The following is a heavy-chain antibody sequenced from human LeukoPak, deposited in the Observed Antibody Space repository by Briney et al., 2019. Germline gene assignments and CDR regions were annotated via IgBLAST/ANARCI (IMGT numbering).Heavy chain of an antibody. J-gene: IGHJ4*02. CDR3: ASVFLRYGGYVLGGSESPAH. CDR1: GFTFSNAW. Sequence: GGSLRLSCAASGFTFSNAWMSWVRQAPGKGLEWVGRIKSKTDGGTTDYAAPVKGRFTISRDDSKNTLYLQMNSLRAEDTAVYYCASVFLRYGGYVLGGSESPAHWGQGTLVTVSS. D-gene: IGHD5-12*01. CDR2: IKSKTDGGTT. V-gene: IGHV3-15*01.